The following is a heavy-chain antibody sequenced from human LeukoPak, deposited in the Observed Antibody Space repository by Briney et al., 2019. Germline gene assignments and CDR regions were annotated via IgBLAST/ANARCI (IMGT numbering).Heavy chain of an antibody. D-gene: IGHD5-12*01. J-gene: IGHJ5*02. Sequence: SETLSLTCTVSGGSLSSSSYYWGWVRQPPGRGLEWIGSIYYSGSTYYNPSLKSRVTISVDTSKNQFSLKLSSVTAADTAVYYCARRADSGYGPNWFDPWGQGTLVTVSS. CDR3: ARRADSGYGPNWFDP. CDR2: IYYSGST. CDR1: GGSLSSSSYY. V-gene: IGHV4-39*01.